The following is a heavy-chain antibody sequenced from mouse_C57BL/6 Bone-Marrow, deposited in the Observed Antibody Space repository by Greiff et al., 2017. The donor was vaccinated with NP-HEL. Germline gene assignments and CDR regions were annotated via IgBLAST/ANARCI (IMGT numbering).Heavy chain of an antibody. Sequence: VQLQQSGPVLVKPGASVKMSCKASGYTFTDYYMNWVKQSHGKSLEWIGVINPYNGGTSYNQKFKGKATLTVDKSSSTAYMELNSLASEDSAVYYCARCALTGYWYFDVWGTGTAVTVSS. D-gene: IGHD4-1*01. CDR2: INPYNGGT. J-gene: IGHJ1*03. V-gene: IGHV1-19*01. CDR1: GYTFTDYY. CDR3: ARCALTGYWYFDV.